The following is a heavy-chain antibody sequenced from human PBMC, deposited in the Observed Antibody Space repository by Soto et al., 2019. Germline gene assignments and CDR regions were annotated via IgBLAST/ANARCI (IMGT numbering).Heavy chain of an antibody. CDR3: ARSYYDYVWGSYRSAHFDY. CDR2: INVGNGNT. V-gene: IGHV1-3*01. J-gene: IGHJ4*02. Sequence: ASVKVSCKASGYTFTTYAMHWVRQAPGRRLEWMGWINVGNGNTKYSQKFQDRVTITRDTSANTAYMELSSLRFEDTAVYYCARSYYDYVWGSYRSAHFDYWGQGTLVTVSS. CDR1: GYTFTTYA. D-gene: IGHD3-16*02.